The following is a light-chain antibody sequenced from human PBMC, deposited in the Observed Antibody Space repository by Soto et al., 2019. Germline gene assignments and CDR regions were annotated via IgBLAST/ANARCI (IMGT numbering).Light chain of an antibody. J-gene: IGLJ2*01. V-gene: IGLV2-8*01. CDR2: EVN. CDR3: GSYADRKTFL. CDR1: SSDVGAYDY. Sequence: QSALTQPPSASGSPGQSVTISCTGTSSDVGAYDYVSWYQRHPGKAPKLILYEVNKRPSGIPDRFSGSKSGNTASLTVAGLQAEDEADYGCGSYADRKTFLFGGGTKLTVL.